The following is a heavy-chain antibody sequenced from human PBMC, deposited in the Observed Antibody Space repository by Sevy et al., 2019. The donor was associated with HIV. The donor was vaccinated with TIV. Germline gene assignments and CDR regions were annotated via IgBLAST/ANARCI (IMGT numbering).Heavy chain of an antibody. J-gene: IGHJ4*02. CDR1: GGSISSGGYY. D-gene: IGHD6-13*01. CDR3: ARAIAAAGSFDY. CDR2: IYYSGST. V-gene: IGHV4-31*03. Sequence: SQTLSLTCTVSGGSISSGGYYWSWIRQHPGKGLEWIGYIYYSGSTYYNPSLKSRVTISVDTSKNQFSLKLSSVTAADTAVYYCARAIAAAGSFDYWGQGTLVTVSS.